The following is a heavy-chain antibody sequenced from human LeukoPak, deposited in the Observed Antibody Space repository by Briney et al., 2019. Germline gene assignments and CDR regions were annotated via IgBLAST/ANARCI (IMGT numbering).Heavy chain of an antibody. Sequence: GESLKISCKGSGDSFTSYWIGWVRQMPGKGLEWMGIIYPGDSDTRYSPSFQGQVTISADKSISTAYLQWSSLKASDTAMYYCARHSVSGGDAFDIWGQGTMVTVSS. J-gene: IGHJ3*02. D-gene: IGHD6-19*01. CDR1: GDSFTSYW. V-gene: IGHV5-51*01. CDR2: IYPGDSDT. CDR3: ARHSVSGGDAFDI.